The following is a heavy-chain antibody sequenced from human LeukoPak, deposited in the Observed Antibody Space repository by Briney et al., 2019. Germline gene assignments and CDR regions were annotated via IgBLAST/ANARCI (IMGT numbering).Heavy chain of an antibody. CDR1: GNSFTSSW. V-gene: IGHV5-51*01. D-gene: IGHD6-19*01. CDR3: ARTGYTSGWYVGSFDY. CDR2: FYPGDSDT. Sequence: GESLKISCRGLGNSFTSSWIGWGRQIPGKGWEWRGIFYPGDSDTKYSPSFQGQVTISADKSISTAYLQWSSLKASDTAMYYCARTGYTSGWYVGSFDYWGQGTLVTVSS. J-gene: IGHJ4*02.